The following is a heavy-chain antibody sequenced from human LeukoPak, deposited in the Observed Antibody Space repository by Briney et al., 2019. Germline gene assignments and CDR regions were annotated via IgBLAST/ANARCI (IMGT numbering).Heavy chain of an antibody. Sequence: TGGSLRLSCAASGFSFSSYWMHWVRQTPGRGLVWVSRINSDGSSTTYADSVKGRFTISRDNAKNTLYLQMNSLRVEDTAVYYCARLMSVAATWFDPWGQGTLVTVSS. CDR2: INSDGSST. CDR3: ARLMSVAATWFDP. CDR1: GFSFSSYW. V-gene: IGHV3-74*01. D-gene: IGHD6-6*01. J-gene: IGHJ5*02.